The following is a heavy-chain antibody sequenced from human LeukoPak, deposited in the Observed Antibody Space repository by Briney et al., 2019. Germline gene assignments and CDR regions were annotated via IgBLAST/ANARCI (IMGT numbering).Heavy chain of an antibody. CDR3: ARDGPGDAFDI. Sequence: SVKVSCKASVGTFSSYTISWVRQAPGQGLEWMGRIIPIRGIANYAQTFQGRLTIPAPKSTSTAYMQLTSLRTEDPAVYYCARDGPGDAFDIWGEGTMVTVYS. J-gene: IGHJ3*02. CDR1: VGTFSSYT. CDR2: IIPIRGIA. D-gene: IGHD3-10*01. V-gene: IGHV1-69*04.